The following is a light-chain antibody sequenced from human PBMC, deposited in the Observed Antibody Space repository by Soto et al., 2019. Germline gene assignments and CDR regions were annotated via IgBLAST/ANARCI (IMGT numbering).Light chain of an antibody. J-gene: IGLJ1*01. CDR2: NDN. Sequence: QAVVTQPPSTSGTPGQRVTISCSGTSSNIGSNAVTWHQQVPGTAPKLLIYNDNERPSGVPDRFSGSKSGTSASLAISGLQSEDEADYYCAAWDDSLNGFFVFGTGTKLTVL. V-gene: IGLV1-44*01. CDR1: SSNIGSNA. CDR3: AAWDDSLNGFFV.